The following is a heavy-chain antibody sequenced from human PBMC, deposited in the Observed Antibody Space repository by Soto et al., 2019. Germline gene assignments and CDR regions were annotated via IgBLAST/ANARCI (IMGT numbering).Heavy chain of an antibody. V-gene: IGHV4-30-2*01. Sequence: QLQLQESGSGLVKPSQTLSLTCAVSGGSISSGGYSWSWMLQPPGKGLEWIGYIYPSGSTYSTPSLKSRATISVHRYKPQFPLTLSSVTAADMAVYYCARVPDRWGQGTLVTVSS. CDR1: GGSISSGGYS. CDR3: ARVPDR. CDR2: IYPSGST. D-gene: IGHD2-2*01. J-gene: IGHJ5*02.